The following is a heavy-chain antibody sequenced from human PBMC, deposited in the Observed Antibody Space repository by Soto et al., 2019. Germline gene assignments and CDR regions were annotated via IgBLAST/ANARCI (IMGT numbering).Heavy chain of an antibody. J-gene: IGHJ4*02. CDR3: ARHDGSGWSAY. CDR2: ISANNGNT. CDR1: GYTFTSYG. V-gene: IGHV1-18*01. D-gene: IGHD6-19*01. Sequence: ASVKVSCKASGYTFTSYGVSWVRQAPGQGLEWMGWISANNGNTNYAQLLQGRVTMTTDSSTSTAYMELRSLRSDDSAMYYCARHDGSGWSAYWGQGTLVTSPQ.